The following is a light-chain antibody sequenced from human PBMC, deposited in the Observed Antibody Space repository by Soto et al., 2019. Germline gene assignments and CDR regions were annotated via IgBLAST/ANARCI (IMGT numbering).Light chain of an antibody. CDR2: AAS. J-gene: IGKJ1*01. Sequence: DIQMTQSPSSLSASVGDRVTITCRASQSISSYLNWYQQKPGKAPKLLIYAASSLQSGVPSRFSGSGSGTDFTLTISSLLPEDSATYYCQQTYSTLGTFGQGTTVEIK. CDR3: QQTYSTLGT. V-gene: IGKV1-39*01. CDR1: QSISSY.